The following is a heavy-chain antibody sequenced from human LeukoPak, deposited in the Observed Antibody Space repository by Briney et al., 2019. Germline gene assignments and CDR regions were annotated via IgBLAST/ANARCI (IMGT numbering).Heavy chain of an antibody. CDR3: VRREGYSSSPLGS. CDR2: VHSSGIN. CDR1: GGSISSYY. Sequence: PSETLSLTCTVSGGSISSYYWSWIRQPPGKGLEWIGYVHSSGINHYSPAVRSRVTMSLDTSKNQFSLNLSSVTAADTAFYYCVRREGYSSSPLGSWGQGTLVTVSS. D-gene: IGHD2-15*01. V-gene: IGHV4-59*01. J-gene: IGHJ5*02.